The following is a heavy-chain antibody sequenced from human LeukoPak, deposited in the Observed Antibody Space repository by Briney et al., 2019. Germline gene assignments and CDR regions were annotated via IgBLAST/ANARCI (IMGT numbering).Heavy chain of an antibody. CDR2: INPNSGGT. Sequence: GASVKVSCKASGYTFTGYYMHWVRQAPGQWLEWMGWINPNSGGTNYAQKFQGRVTMTRDTSISTAYMELSRLRSDDTAVYYCARSPTGGYYYMDVWGKGTTVTVSS. CDR3: ARSPTGGYYYMDV. J-gene: IGHJ6*03. D-gene: IGHD1-26*01. V-gene: IGHV1-2*02. CDR1: GYTFTGYY.